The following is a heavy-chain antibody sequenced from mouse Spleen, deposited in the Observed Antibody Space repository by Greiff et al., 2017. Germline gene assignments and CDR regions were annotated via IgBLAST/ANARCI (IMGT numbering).Heavy chain of an antibody. J-gene: IGHJ3*01. CDR3: ARRGYDEGFAY. Sequence: EVKLVESGGDLVKPGGSLKLSCAASGFTFSSYGMSWVRQTPDKRLEWVATISSGGSYTYYPDSVKGRFTISRDNAKNTLYLQMSSLKSEDTAMYYCARRGYDEGFAYWGQGTLVTVSA. V-gene: IGHV5-6*02. CDR1: GFTFSSYG. CDR2: ISSGGSYT. D-gene: IGHD2-2*01.